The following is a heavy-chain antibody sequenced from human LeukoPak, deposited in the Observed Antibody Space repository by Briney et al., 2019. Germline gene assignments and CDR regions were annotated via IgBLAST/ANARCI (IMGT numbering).Heavy chain of an antibody. CDR2: IYYSGST. J-gene: IGHJ4*02. CDR1: GGSISSYY. V-gene: IGHV4-59*08. D-gene: IGHD6-13*01. Sequence: TETLSLTCTVSGGSISSYYWSWLRQPPGKGLEWIGYIYYSGSTNYNPSLKSRVTISVDTSKNQFSLKLSSVTAADTAVYYCARLSGSWVNFDYWGQGTLVTVSS. CDR3: ARLSGSWVNFDY.